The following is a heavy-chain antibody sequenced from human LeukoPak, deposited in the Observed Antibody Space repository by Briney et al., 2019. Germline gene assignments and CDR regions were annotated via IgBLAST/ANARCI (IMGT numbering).Heavy chain of an antibody. CDR2: VSGGGRHK. J-gene: IGHJ3*01. V-gene: IGHV3-23*01. CDR1: GFTFSTFA. D-gene: IGHD2/OR15-2a*01. CDR3: AKVRFGTEWYSSDAFAL. Sequence: GGSLRLSCVASGFTFSTFAMSWVRQAPGNGLEWVSSVSGGGRHKYYPDSVKGRFTISRDNSKNTLYLQLGSLTTVHTAVYYCAKVRFGTEWYSSDAFALWGQGTLVTVAS.